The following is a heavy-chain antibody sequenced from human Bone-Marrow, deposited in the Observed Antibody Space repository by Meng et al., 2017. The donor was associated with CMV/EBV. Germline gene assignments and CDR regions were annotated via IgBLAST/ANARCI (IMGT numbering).Heavy chain of an antibody. J-gene: IGHJ6*02. V-gene: IGHV4-34*01. CDR3: ARGRATWGV. Sequence: SETLSLTCAVYGGSFSGYYWSWIRQPPGKGLEWIGEINHSGSTNYNPSLKSRVTISVDTSKNQFSLKLSSVTAADTAVYYCARGRATWGVWGQGITVTVSS. CDR1: GGSFSGYY. CDR2: INHSGST. D-gene: IGHD7-27*01.